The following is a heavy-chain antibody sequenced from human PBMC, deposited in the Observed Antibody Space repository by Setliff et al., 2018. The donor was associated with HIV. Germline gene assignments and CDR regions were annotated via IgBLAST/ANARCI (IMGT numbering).Heavy chain of an antibody. CDR3: ARDHYDILTGYYRTYYYMDV. CDR2: ISAYNGNT. J-gene: IGHJ6*03. Sequence: ASVKVSCKASGYIFNSYGISWVRQAPGQGLEWMGWISAYNGNTNYAQKVQGRVSMTTDTSTSTAYMELRSLRSDDTAVYYCARDHYDILTGYYRTYYYMDVWVKGTTVTVSS. D-gene: IGHD3-9*01. V-gene: IGHV1-18*01. CDR1: GYIFNSYG.